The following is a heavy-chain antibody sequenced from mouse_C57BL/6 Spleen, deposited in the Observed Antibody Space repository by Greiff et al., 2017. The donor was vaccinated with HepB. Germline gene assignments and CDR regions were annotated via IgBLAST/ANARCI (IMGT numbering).Heavy chain of an antibody. CDR2: INPGSGGT. CDR3: ARRGSSYFDY. Sequence: VMLVESGAELVRPGTSVKVSCKASGYAFTNYLIEWVKQRPGQGLEWIGVINPGSGGTNYNEKFKGKATLTADKSSSTAYMQLSSLTSEDSAVYFCARRGSSYFDYWGQGTTLTVSS. J-gene: IGHJ2*01. D-gene: IGHD1-1*01. CDR1: GYAFTNYL. V-gene: IGHV1-54*01.